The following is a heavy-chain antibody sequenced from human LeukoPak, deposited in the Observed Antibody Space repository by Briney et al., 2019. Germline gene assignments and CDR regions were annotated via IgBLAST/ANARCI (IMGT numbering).Heavy chain of an antibody. D-gene: IGHD3-22*01. Sequence: GGSLRLSCAVSGFSVTNNYMSWVRQAPGKGLEWVSLISGDGGSTFYADSVKGRFTISRDNSKNSLYLQMSSLRSEDTALYYCARESDSSGWYDSWGQGTLVTVSS. J-gene: IGHJ5*01. CDR2: ISGDGGST. CDR1: GFSVTNNY. V-gene: IGHV3-43*02. CDR3: ARESDSSGWYDS.